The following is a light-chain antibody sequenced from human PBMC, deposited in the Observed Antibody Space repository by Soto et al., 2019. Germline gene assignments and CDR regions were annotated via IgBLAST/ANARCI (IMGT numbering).Light chain of an antibody. CDR1: QSVSSN. CDR3: QQYNNWPS. CDR2: GAS. Sequence: EIVMTQSPATLSVSPGERATLSCRASQSVSSNLAWYQQKPGQAPRLLIYGASTRATGITARFSGSGSGTEFTLTISSLPAEDFAVDYCQQYNNWPSFGGGTKVEIK. J-gene: IGKJ4*01. V-gene: IGKV3-15*01.